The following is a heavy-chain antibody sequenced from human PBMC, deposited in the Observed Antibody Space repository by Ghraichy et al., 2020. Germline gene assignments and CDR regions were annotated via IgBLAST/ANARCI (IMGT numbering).Heavy chain of an antibody. CDR2: INEDGSQR. Sequence: GGSLRLSCAASGFTFSSFWMSWVRQAPGKGLEWVANINEDGSQRNYVDSVKGRFTVSRDNAKNSLDLQMNSLGAEDTAVYYCARNRVANNYWGQGTLVTVSS. D-gene: IGHD1/OR15-1a*01. CDR1: GFTFSSFW. V-gene: IGHV3-7*01. J-gene: IGHJ4*02. CDR3: ARNRVANNY.